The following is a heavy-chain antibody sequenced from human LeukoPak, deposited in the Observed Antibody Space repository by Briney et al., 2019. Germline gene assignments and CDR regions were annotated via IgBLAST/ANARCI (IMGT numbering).Heavy chain of an antibody. CDR3: ARDQKDYSDYEWDY. Sequence: ASVKVSCKASGYTFTSYAMNWVRQAPGQGLEWMGWISGYKGSTNYAPKFRARVTMTTDTFTGTAYMDLRSLRPDDTAVYYCARDQKDYSDYEWDYWGQGTLVTVST. V-gene: IGHV1-18*01. CDR2: ISGYKGST. CDR1: GYTFTSYA. J-gene: IGHJ4*02. D-gene: IGHD4-11*01.